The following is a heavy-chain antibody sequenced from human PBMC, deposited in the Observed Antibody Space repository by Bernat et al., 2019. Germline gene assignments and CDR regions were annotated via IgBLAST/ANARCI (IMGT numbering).Heavy chain of an antibody. CDR3: ARDRNYNAFDF. CDR1: GFSFSDFG. J-gene: IGHJ3*01. Sequence: QVQLVESGGGVVQPGRSLRLSCVASGFSFSDFGMHWVRQAPGRWLEWVAVIWYDGNVKYYADSVKGRFSISRDNSKTTVYLQMNSLRADDTAMYYCARDRNYNAFDFWGQGTMVTVSS. D-gene: IGHD5-24*01. V-gene: IGHV3-33*01. CDR2: IWYDGNVK.